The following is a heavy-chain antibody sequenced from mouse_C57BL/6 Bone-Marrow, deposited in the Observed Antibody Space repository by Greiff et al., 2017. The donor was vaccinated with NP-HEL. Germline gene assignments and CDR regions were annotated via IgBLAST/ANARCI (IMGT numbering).Heavy chain of an antibody. Sequence: QVQLKQSGAELVRPGTSVKVSCKASGYAFTNYLIEWVKQRPGQGLEWIGVINPGSGGTNYNEKFKGKATLTADKSSSTAYMQLSSLTAEESAVYFCARRENYYGSLAYWGQGTLVTVSA. CDR1: GYAFTNYL. D-gene: IGHD1-1*01. CDR2: INPGSGGT. CDR3: ARRENYYGSLAY. J-gene: IGHJ3*01. V-gene: IGHV1-54*01.